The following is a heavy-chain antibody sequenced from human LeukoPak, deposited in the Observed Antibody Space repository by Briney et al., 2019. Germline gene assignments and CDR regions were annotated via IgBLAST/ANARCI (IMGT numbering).Heavy chain of an antibody. CDR2: IRYDGSNK. CDR3: AKDQTGGFYDILTGYFGVDY. D-gene: IGHD3-9*01. J-gene: IGHJ4*02. V-gene: IGHV3-30*02. Sequence: GGSLRLSCAASGFTFSSYGMHWVRQAPGKGLEWVAFIRYDGSNKYYADSVKGRFTISRDNSKNTLYLQMNSLRAEDTAVYYCAKDQTGGFYDILTGYFGVDYWGQGTLVTVSS. CDR1: GFTFSSYG.